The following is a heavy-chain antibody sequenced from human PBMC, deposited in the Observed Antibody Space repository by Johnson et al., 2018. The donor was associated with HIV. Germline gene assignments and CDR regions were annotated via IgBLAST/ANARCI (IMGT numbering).Heavy chain of an antibody. J-gene: IGHJ3*01. D-gene: IGHD4-23*01. CDR1: GFIFSSYG. Sequence: QVQLVESGGGVVQPGMSLRLSCAASGFIFSSYGMHWVRQAPGKGLEWVANIKQDGSEKYYVDSVKGRFTISRDNSKNTLYLQMNSLRAEDTAVYYCARGLGYVFYGGNSNAFHVWGQGTMVTVSS. CDR3: ARGLGYVFYGGNSNAFHV. CDR2: IKQDGSEK. V-gene: IGHV3-33*08.